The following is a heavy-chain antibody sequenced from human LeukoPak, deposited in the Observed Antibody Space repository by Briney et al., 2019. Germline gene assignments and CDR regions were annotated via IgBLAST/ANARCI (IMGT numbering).Heavy chain of an antibody. Sequence: PGGSLRLSCAASGFTVSSNYMSWVRQAPGKGLEWVSVIYSGGSTYYADSVKGRFTISRDNSKNTLYLQMNSLRAEDTAVYYCARDPIKDGYYFDYWGQGTVVTVSS. V-gene: IGHV3-66*01. J-gene: IGHJ4*02. CDR2: IYSGGST. CDR1: GFTVSSNY. CDR3: ARDPIKDGYYFDY. D-gene: IGHD5-24*01.